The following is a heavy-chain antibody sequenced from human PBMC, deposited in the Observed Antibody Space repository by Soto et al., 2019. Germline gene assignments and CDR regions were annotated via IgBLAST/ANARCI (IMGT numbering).Heavy chain of an antibody. V-gene: IGHV3-73*02. D-gene: IGHD1-26*01. CDR3: TTLPVIAGGTGGRYFGL. J-gene: IGHJ2*01. CDR2: IRVRVDNYAT. Sequence: VQLVESGGALVQPGGSLKLSCGASGFSFSDSAMHWVRQPAGKGLEWVGRIRVRVDNYATVYAASVSGRFTLSREDSKNTAYLQMNSLKIEDSASYYCTTLPVIAGGTGGRYFGLWCRGTLVSVYS. CDR1: GFSFSDSA.